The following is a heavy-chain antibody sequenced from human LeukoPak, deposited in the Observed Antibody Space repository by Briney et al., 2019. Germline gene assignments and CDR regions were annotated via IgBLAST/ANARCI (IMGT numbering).Heavy chain of an antibody. CDR3: ARVLSYGDYGYYYYYMDV. D-gene: IGHD4-17*01. CDR1: GFTFTTYW. J-gene: IGHJ6*03. V-gene: IGHV3-7*01. CDR2: INQGGTEK. Sequence: GESLRLSCAASGFTFTTYWMSWVHQLPGKGLEWVANINQGGTEKYYVDSVKGRFTISRDNAKNSLYLQMNSLRAEDTAVYYCARVLSYGDYGYYYYYMDVWGKGTTVTISS.